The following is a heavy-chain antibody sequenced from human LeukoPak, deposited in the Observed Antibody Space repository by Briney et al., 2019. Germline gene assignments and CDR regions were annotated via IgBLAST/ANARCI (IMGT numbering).Heavy chain of an antibody. J-gene: IGHJ5*02. Sequence: SETLSLTSTVSGGSISSYYWSWIRQPPGEGLEWIGYIYYSGSTNYNPSLKSRVTISVDTSKNQFSLKLSSVTAADTAVYYCARSYCSSTSCYLLNWFDPWGQGTLVTVSS. CDR2: IYYSGST. CDR1: GGSISSYY. CDR3: ARSYCSSTSCYLLNWFDP. V-gene: IGHV4-59*01. D-gene: IGHD2-2*01.